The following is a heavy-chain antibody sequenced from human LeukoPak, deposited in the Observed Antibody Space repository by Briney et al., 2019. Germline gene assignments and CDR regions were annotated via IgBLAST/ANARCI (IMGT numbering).Heavy chain of an antibody. J-gene: IGHJ3*02. CDR2: IYTSGST. V-gene: IGHV4-4*07. D-gene: IGHD6-13*01. CDR1: GGSISSYY. Sequence: PSETLSLTCPVPGGSISSYYGSWIRQPAGKGLEWIGRIYTSGSTNYNPSLKSRVTMSVGTSKNQFALKVSSGTAADTAVYYCARVYSSSGFDIWGQGTMVTVSS. CDR3: ARVYSSSGFDI.